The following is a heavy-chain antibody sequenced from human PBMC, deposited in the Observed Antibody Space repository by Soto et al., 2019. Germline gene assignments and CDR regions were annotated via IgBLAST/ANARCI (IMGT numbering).Heavy chain of an antibody. D-gene: IGHD3-22*01. Sequence: QVRLQESGPGLLKPSQTLSLTCTVSGASVSSGGYYWSWIRQHPGKGLEWIGYIYYSGSTDYNPSLKSPVTISVDTSKNQFSLTLTSVTAADTAVYYCARDRFYAGGGYYFDYWGRGTLVTVSS. V-gene: IGHV4-31*01. J-gene: IGHJ4*02. CDR1: GASVSSGGYY. CDR2: IYYSGST. CDR3: ARDRFYAGGGYYFDY.